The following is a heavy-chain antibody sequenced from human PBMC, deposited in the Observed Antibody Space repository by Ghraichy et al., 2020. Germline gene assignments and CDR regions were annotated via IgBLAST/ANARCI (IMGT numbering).Heavy chain of an antibody. CDR2: IYYSGST. Sequence: SETLSLTCTVSGGSISSYYWSWIRQPPGKGLEWIGYIYYSGSTNYNPSLKSRVTISVDTSKNQFSLKLSSVTAADTAVYYCARRGERSFWSGYLYYYYYMDVWGKGTTVTVSS. J-gene: IGHJ6*03. CDR3: ARRGERSFWSGYLYYYYYMDV. D-gene: IGHD3-3*01. CDR1: GGSISSYY. V-gene: IGHV4-59*01.